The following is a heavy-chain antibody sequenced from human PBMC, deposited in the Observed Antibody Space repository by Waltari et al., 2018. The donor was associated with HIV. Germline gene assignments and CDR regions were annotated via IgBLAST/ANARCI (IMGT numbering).Heavy chain of an antibody. CDR3: ARASDYPFWYFDL. D-gene: IGHD4-17*01. CDR1: GFTFSSYW. V-gene: IGHV3-74*01. CDR2: INSGGLTR. J-gene: IGHJ2*01. Sequence: EVQLEESGGGLVQPGGSLRLSCAASGFTFSSYWMHWVRQVPGNGPVWVSRINSGGLTRSYADSVKGRFAISRDNAKNTLYLQMNSLRAEDTAVYYCARASDYPFWYFDLWGRGTLVTVSS.